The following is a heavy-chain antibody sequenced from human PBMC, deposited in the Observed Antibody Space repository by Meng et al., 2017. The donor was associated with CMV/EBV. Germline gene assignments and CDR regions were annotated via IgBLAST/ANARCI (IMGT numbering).Heavy chain of an antibody. Sequence: SETLSLTCTVSGGSISSSSYYWGWIRQPPGKGLEWIGSIYYSGSTYYNPSLKSRVTISVGTSKNQFSLKLSSVTAADTAVYYCARDYGRGYDFWSGYYSIWFDPWGQGTLVTVSS. CDR1: GGSISSSSYY. CDR2: IYYSGST. J-gene: IGHJ5*02. CDR3: ARDYGRGYDFWSGYYSIWFDP. D-gene: IGHD3-3*01. V-gene: IGHV4-39*07.